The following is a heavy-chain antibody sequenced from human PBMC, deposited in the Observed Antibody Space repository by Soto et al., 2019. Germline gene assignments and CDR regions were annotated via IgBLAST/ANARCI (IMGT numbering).Heavy chain of an antibody. D-gene: IGHD3-9*01. V-gene: IGHV3-64D*06. J-gene: IGHJ5*02. CDR2: ITSNSGKT. CDR1: GFIFNNYA. Sequence: PGGSLRLSCLTSGFIFNNYAMHWVRQAPGKRLEYVSAITSNSGKTYYADSVKGRFTISRDSSKNTVFLHMSSLRAEDTAVYYCVKRDHTLLTGNHWGQGTLVTVSS. CDR3: VKRDHTLLTGNH.